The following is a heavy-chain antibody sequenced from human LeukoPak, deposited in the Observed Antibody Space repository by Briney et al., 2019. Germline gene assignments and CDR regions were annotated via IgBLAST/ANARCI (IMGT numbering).Heavy chain of an antibody. J-gene: IGHJ6*03. Sequence: SETLSLTCTVSGYSISSGYYWGWIRQPPGKGLEWIGYIYYSGSTNYNPSLKSRVAISVDTSKNQFSLKLSSVTAADTAVYYCARVGSGSSGYYYGDYYSYYMDVWGKGTTVTVSS. CDR2: IYYSGST. V-gene: IGHV4-61*01. CDR3: ARVGSGSSGYYYGDYYSYYMDV. D-gene: IGHD3-22*01. CDR1: GYSISSGYY.